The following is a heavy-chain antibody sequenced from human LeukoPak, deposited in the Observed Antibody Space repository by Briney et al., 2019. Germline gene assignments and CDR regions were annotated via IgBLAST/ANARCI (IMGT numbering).Heavy chain of an antibody. J-gene: IGHJ6*03. V-gene: IGHV3-7*01. Sequence: GGSLRLSCAASGFTFSSYWMSWVRQAPGKGLEWVANIKQDGSEKYYVDSGKGRFTISRDNAKNSLYLQMNSLRAEDTAVYYCARAAPYYYMDVWGKGTTVTVSS. CDR2: IKQDGSEK. CDR1: GFTFSSYW. CDR3: ARAAPYYYMDV.